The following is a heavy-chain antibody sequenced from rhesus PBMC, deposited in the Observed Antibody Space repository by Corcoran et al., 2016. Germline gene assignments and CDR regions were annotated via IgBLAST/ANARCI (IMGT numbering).Heavy chain of an antibody. V-gene: IGHV3S25*01. Sequence: EVQLVESGGGLAKPGGSLRLSCAASGFTFSSYWMNWVRQAPGKGLEWVSALNSGGGSTYYADSVKGRLTISGDNSKNTLSLQMNSLRAEDTAVYYCAKGGIQRVQPVDYWGQGVLVTVSS. D-gene: IGHD5-42*01. CDR1: GFTFSSYW. J-gene: IGHJ4*01. CDR3: AKGGIQRVQPVDY. CDR2: LNSGGGST.